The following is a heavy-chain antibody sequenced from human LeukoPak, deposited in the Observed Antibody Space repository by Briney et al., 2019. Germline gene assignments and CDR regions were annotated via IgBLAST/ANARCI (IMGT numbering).Heavy chain of an antibody. CDR2: IFYSGST. J-gene: IGHJ4*02. V-gene: IGHV4-39*01. D-gene: IGHD3-10*01. CDR3: ASHYGSRNSLRN. Sequence: PSETLSLTCTVSGGSITNSNYYWGWIRQPPGKGLEWIGSIFYSGSTYYNPSLKSRVTTSVDTSKNQFSLKMSSVTAADTAVYYCASHYGSRNSLRNWGQGTLVTVSS. CDR1: GGSITNSNYY.